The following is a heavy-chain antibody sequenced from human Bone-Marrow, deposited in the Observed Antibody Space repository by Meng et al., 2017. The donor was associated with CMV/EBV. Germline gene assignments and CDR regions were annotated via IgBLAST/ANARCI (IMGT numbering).Heavy chain of an antibody. V-gene: IGHV3-30-3*01. CDR1: GFTFSSYA. J-gene: IGHJ4*02. CDR2: ISYDGSNK. Sequence: GGSLRLSCAASGFTFSSYAMHWVRQAPGKGLEWVAVISYDGSNKYYADSVKGRFTISRDNSKNTLYLQMNSLRAEDTAVYYCARRGDIVVVVAAFDYWGQGTLVTVSS. D-gene: IGHD2-15*01. CDR3: ARRGDIVVVVAAFDY.